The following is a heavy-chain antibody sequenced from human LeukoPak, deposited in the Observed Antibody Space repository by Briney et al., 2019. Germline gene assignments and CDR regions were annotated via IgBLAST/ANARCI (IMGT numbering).Heavy chain of an antibody. CDR3: ASRVGAAIDAFNI. CDR1: GFTFSDYY. V-gene: IGHV3-11*04. J-gene: IGHJ3*02. CDR2: ISSSGSTI. D-gene: IGHD2-15*01. Sequence: PGGSLRLSCAASGFTFSDYYMSWIRQAPGKGLGWLSYISSSGSTIYYADSVKGRFTISRDNAKNSLYLQMNSLRAEDTAVYYCASRVGAAIDAFNIWGQGTMVTVSS.